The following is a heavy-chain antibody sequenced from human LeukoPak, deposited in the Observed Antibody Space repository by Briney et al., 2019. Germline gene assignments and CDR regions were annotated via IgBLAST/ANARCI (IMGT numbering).Heavy chain of an antibody. CDR1: GGSISSGGYY. CDR3: ARARGYCSGGSCYVGILDY. Sequence: SETLSLTCTVSGGSISSGGYYWSWLRQHPGKGLEWIGYIYYSGSTYYNPSLKSRVTISVDTSKNQFSLKLSSVTAADTAVYYCARARGYCSGGSCYVGILDYWGQGTLVTVSS. CDR2: IYYSGST. J-gene: IGHJ4*02. D-gene: IGHD2-15*01. V-gene: IGHV4-31*03.